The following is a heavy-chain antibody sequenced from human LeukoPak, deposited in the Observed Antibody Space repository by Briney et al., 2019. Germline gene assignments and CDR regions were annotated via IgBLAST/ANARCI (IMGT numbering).Heavy chain of an antibody. CDR3: ARDFRDYVWGSYRSPVRN. V-gene: IGHV3-11*01. Sequence: GGSLRLSCAASGFTFSDYYMSWIRQAPGKGLEWVSYISSSGSTIYYADSVKGRFTISRDNAKNSLYLQMNSLRAEDTAVYYCARDFRDYVWGSYRSPVRNWGQGTLVTVSS. D-gene: IGHD3-16*02. CDR1: GFTFSDYY. CDR2: ISSSGSTI. J-gene: IGHJ4*02.